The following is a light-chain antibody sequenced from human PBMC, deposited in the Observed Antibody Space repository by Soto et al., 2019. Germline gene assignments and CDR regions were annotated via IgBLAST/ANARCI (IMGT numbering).Light chain of an antibody. V-gene: IGKV3-20*01. CDR3: QQYGRSPRM. CDR1: QHISSTF. Sequence: EIVLTQSPGTLSLSPGQGATLSCRASQHISSTFLAWYQQKPGRAPRLLIFAASSRATGIPDRFSGSASGTDFTLSISRLEPEDSAVYYCQQYGRSPRMFGQGTKVEIK. J-gene: IGKJ1*01. CDR2: AAS.